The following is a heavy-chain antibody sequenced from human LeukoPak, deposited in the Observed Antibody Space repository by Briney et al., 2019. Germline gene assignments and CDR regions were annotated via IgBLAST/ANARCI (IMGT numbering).Heavy chain of an antibody. CDR3: ARLMDRARRDAFDI. CDR1: GFTFSNYN. CDR2: ISSSSSTK. V-gene: IGHV3-48*01. D-gene: IGHD2-2*03. Sequence: GGSLRLSCAASGFTFSNYNMNWVRQAPGKGLERISYISSSSSTKNYADSVEGRFTVSRDNAWNSLYLQMNSLRAEDTAVYYCARLMDRARRDAFDIWGHGTMVTVSS. J-gene: IGHJ3*02.